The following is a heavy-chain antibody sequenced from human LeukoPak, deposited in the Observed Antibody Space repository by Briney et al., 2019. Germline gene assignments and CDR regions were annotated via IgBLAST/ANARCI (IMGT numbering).Heavy chain of an antibody. D-gene: IGHD6-19*01. J-gene: IGHJ4*02. CDR3: ARDFGTTGWHTFDY. V-gene: IGHV6-1*01. Sequence: SQTLSLTCVVSGDSVSSKNGAWNWIRRSPSRGLEWLGRTYYRSKWYNYYAESMEGRMTISQDTSKNQYSLHLNSVTPDDTAVYYCARDFGTTGWHTFDYWGQGTLVTVSS. CDR2: TYYRSKWYN. CDR1: GDSVSSKNGA.